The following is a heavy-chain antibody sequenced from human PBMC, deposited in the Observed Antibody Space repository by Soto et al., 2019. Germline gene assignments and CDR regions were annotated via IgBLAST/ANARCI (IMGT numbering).Heavy chain of an antibody. CDR3: ARDVDDSSGYYDY. D-gene: IGHD3-22*01. V-gene: IGHV1-18*01. J-gene: IGHJ4*02. Sequence: VSAQVSCKESGQAFASYGSSRVRQAPGQGLEWMGWISAYNGNTNYAQKLQGRVTMTTDTSTSTAYMELRSLRSDDTAVYYCARDVDDSSGYYDYWGQGTLVPGSS. CDR2: ISAYNGNT. CDR1: GQAFASYG.